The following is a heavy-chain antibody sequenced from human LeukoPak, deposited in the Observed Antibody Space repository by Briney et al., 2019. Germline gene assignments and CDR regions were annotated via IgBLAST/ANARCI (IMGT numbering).Heavy chain of an antibody. CDR2: ISDSGAST. D-gene: IGHD3-9*01. J-gene: IGHJ6*03. CDR1: GFTFSSYA. CDR3: ARDYDILTGYFYYYYMDV. V-gene: IGHV3-23*01. Sequence: GGSLRLSCAASGFTFSSYAMSWVRRAPGKGLEWVSAISDSGASTYYADSVKGRFTISRDKSKNSLYLQMNSLRAEDTAVYYCARDYDILTGYFYYYYMDVWGKGTTVTVSS.